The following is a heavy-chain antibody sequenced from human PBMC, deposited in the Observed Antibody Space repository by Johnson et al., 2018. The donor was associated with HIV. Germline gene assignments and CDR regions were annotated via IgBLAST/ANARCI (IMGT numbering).Heavy chain of an antibody. D-gene: IGHD6-19*01. CDR2: IRNDGSEK. CDR3: ARDPYSSGWGDSTNAFDI. V-gene: IGHV3-33*08. CDR1: GFTFSSFG. J-gene: IGHJ3*02. Sequence: QVQLVESGGGVVQPGRSLRLSCAVSGFTFSSFGMHWVRQAPGKGLEWMAVIRNDGSEKYCVDSVKGRFTISRDNAKNSLDLQMNTLRAEDTAIYYCARDPYSSGWGDSTNAFDIWGQGTMVTVSS.